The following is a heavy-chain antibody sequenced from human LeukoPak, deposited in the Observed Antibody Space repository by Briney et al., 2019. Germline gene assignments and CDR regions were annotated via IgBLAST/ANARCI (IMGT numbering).Heavy chain of an antibody. Sequence: GGSLRLSCAASGFTFRSYAMSWVRQAPGKGLEWVSGISGSGYSTYYADSVKGRFTISRDNSKNTLYLQMNSLRAEDTAVYYCAKDLGVYDSSGYYPNYFDYWGQGTLVTVSS. CDR1: GFTFRSYA. J-gene: IGHJ4*02. V-gene: IGHV3-23*01. CDR2: ISGSGYST. D-gene: IGHD3-22*01. CDR3: AKDLGVYDSSGYYPNYFDY.